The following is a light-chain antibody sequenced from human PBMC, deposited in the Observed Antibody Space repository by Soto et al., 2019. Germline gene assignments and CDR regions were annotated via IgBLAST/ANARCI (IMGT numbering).Light chain of an antibody. CDR2: GAS. V-gene: IGKV3-15*01. J-gene: IGKJ1*01. CDR3: QQYDKLTRT. CDR1: QSLSRN. Sequence: KVVSQSPATRSLSQRERATLSCRASQSLSRNLAWYQQKPGQAPRILIYGASARATGIPARFSGGGSGAEDTFTISSLKYEDGAVYYCQQYDKLTRTFGQGTKVDIK.